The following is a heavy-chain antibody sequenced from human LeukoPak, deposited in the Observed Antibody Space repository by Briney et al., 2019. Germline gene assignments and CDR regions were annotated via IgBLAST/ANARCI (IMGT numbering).Heavy chain of an antibody. Sequence: SETLSLTCTVSGGSMSSYYWGWIRQPPGKGLEWIGYIYYTGSANYYPSLKSRVTMSIDTSKNQFSLKLNSMTAADTAVYYCARDQIYCSSTSCFSMDVWGKGTTVTISS. J-gene: IGHJ6*03. CDR3: ARDQIYCSSTSCFSMDV. V-gene: IGHV4-59*01. D-gene: IGHD2-2*01. CDR1: GGSMSSYY. CDR2: IYYTGSA.